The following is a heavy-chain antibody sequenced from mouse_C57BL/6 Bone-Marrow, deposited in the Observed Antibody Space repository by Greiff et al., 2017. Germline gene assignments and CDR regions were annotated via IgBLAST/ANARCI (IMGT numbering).Heavy chain of an antibody. Sequence: VQLQQSGAELVKPGASVKLSCKASGYTFTSYWITWVKQRPGQGLEWIGVIHPNSGSTNYNEKFKSKATLTVDKSSSTAYMQLSRLTSEESAVYYCARAGTNCTMVYGGQGTGVTVS. V-gene: IGHV1-64*01. CDR2: IHPNSGST. CDR1: GYTFTSYW. J-gene: IGHJ4*01. D-gene: IGHD3-3*01. CDR3: ARAGTNCTMVY.